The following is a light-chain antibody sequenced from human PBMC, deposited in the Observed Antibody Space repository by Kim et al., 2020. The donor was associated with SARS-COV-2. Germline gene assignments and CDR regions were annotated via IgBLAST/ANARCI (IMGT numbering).Light chain of an antibody. J-gene: IGKJ5*01. CDR3: QQSSGYPIT. V-gene: IGKV1-9*01. CDR1: QGIRSY. Sequence: IQLTQSPSSLSASVGDRVSITCRASQGIRSYLAWYQQKPGKAPKLLIYGSSTLQSGVPSRFSGSGSGTATDFTLTISSLQPEDFATYYCQQSSGYPITFGQGTRVEIK. CDR2: GSS.